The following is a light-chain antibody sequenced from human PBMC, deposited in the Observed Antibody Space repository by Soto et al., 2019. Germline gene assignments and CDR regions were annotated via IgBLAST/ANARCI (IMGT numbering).Light chain of an antibody. CDR1: QSVSNNY. CDR2: GAS. J-gene: IGKJ1*01. V-gene: IGKV3-20*01. Sequence: SLLTMSPGTVSLSQEERATLYCRASQSVSNNYLAGSQKKPGQSPRLLIYGASNRATGIPDRFSGSGSGTDFTLTISRLEPEDFAVYYCQQYGSSGTFGQGTKVDI. CDR3: QQYGSSGT.